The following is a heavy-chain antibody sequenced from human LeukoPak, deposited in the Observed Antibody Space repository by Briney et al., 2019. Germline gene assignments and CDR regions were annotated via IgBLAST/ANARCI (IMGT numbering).Heavy chain of an antibody. D-gene: IGHD2-2*01. Sequence: SETLSLTCAVSGYSISSGYYWGWIRQPPGKGLEWIGSIYHSGSTYYNPSLKSRVTISVDTSKNQFSLKLSSVTAADTAVCYCAILVRDSTSGVDAFDIWGQGTMVTVSS. CDR2: IYHSGST. CDR3: AILVRDSTSGVDAFDI. V-gene: IGHV4-38-2*01. CDR1: GYSISSGYY. J-gene: IGHJ3*02.